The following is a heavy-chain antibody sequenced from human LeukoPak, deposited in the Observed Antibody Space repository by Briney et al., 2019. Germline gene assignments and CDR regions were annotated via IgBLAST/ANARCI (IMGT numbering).Heavy chain of an antibody. CDR3: ARMVRGSRTPAVNYYHMDV. CDR1: GFSLSSSGMC. V-gene: IGHV2-70*16. D-gene: IGHD2-2*01. J-gene: IGHJ6*03. CDR2: IDWDDDK. Sequence: SGPVLVKPTQTLTLTCTFSGFSLSSSGMCVSWIRQPPGKALEWLARIDWDDDKFYSTSLETRLTISKDTSNNQVVLTMTNMDPVDTATYFCARMVRGSRTPAVNYYHMDVWGKGTTVTVSS.